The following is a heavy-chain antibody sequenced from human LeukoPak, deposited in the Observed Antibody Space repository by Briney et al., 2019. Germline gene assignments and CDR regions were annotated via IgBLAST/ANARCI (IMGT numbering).Heavy chain of an antibody. CDR2: IWYDGSNK. V-gene: IGHV3-33*01. CDR1: GFTFSSYG. Sequence: GGSLRLSCAASGFTFSSYGMHWVRQAPGKGLEWVALIWYDGSNKYYADSVKGRFTISRDNSKNTLYLQLDSLRAEDTAVYYCARPHSSSWSPLHYWGQGTLVTVSS. CDR3: ARPHSSSWSPLHY. D-gene: IGHD6-13*01. J-gene: IGHJ4*02.